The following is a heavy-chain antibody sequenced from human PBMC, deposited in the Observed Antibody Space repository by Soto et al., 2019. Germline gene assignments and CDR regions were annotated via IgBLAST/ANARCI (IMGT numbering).Heavy chain of an antibody. Sequence: SETLSLTCDVSCGSFTGYYWCWIRQPPGKGLEWIGEINHSGFTNYNPSLTGRVTISLDTSKSQFSLKLSSLTAADTAFYFCARGHGRFAHWGQGTLVTVSS. CDR3: ARGHGRFAH. J-gene: IGHJ4*02. V-gene: IGHV4-34*01. CDR2: INHSGFT. CDR1: CGSFTGYY.